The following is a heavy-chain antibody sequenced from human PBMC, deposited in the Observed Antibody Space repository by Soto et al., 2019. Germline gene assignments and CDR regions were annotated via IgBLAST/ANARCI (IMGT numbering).Heavy chain of an antibody. V-gene: IGHV1-18*01. CDR3: ARDLGGWPDY. J-gene: IGHJ4*02. CDR1: GYTFTSYG. CDR2: ISAYNGNT. Sequence: VKVSCKASGYTFTSYGISWVRQAPGQGLEWMGWISAYNGNTNYAQKFQGRVTITRDTSASTAYMELSSLRSEDTAVYYCARDLGGWPDYWGQGTLVTVSS. D-gene: IGHD2-15*01.